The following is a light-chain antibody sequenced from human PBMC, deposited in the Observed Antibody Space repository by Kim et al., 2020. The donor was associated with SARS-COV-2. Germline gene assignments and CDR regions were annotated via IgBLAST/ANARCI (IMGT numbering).Light chain of an antibody. V-gene: IGKV3-15*01. J-gene: IGKJ5*01. CDR3: QQYKNWPPTT. Sequence: EIVMTQSPATLSVPPGERAALSCKSSQNVGTKLAWYQQKPGQAPRLLIYDASTRASGIPDRFFGSGSGTEFTLIIGRLQSEDFALYYCQQYKNWPPTTLGKGTRREIK. CDR2: DAS. CDR1: QNVGTK.